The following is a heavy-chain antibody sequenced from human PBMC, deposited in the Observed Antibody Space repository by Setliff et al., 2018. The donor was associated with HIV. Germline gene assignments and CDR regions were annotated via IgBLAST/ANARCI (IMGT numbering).Heavy chain of an antibody. D-gene: IGHD1-26*01. CDR1: GYTFPSCY. V-gene: IGHV1-46*01. Sequence: ASVKVSCKASGYTFPSCYMHWVRQAPGQGLEWMGIINPSGGSTNYAQKFQGRVTMTRDTSTSTVYMELSSLRSEDTAVYYCARAGRSGSYNHYYYYYMDVWGKGTTVTVSS. CDR3: ARAGRSGSYNHYYYYYMDV. CDR2: INPSGGST. J-gene: IGHJ6*03.